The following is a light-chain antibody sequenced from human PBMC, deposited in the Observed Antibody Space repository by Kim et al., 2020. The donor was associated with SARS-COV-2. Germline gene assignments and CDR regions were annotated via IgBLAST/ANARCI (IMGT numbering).Light chain of an antibody. Sequence: GESATLSCRASQSVSSSYLAWYQQKPGQAPRLLIYGASSRATGIPDRFSGSGSGTDFTLTISRLEPEDFAVYYCQQYGSSPQTWTFGQGTKVDIK. CDR2: GAS. CDR3: QQYGSSPQTWT. J-gene: IGKJ1*01. CDR1: QSVSSSY. V-gene: IGKV3-20*01.